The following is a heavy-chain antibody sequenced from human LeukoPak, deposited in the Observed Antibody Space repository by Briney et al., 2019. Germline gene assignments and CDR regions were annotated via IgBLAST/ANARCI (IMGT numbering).Heavy chain of an antibody. CDR2: IYSGGST. CDR1: GFTFNSYA. J-gene: IGHJ4*02. V-gene: IGHV3-53*01. Sequence: GGSLRLSCSASGFTFNSYALHWVRQAPGKGLEWVSVIYSGGSTYYADSVKGRFTISRDNSKNTLYLQMNSLRAEDTAVYYCARDSQGFDYWGQGTLVTVPS. CDR3: ARDSQGFDY.